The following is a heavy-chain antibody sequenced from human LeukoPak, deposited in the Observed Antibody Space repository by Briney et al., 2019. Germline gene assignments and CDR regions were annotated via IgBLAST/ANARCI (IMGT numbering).Heavy chain of an antibody. D-gene: IGHD3-22*01. CDR1: GYTFTGYY. CDR2: INPNSGGT. CDR3: ARDLNDSSGYAYYYYMDV. J-gene: IGHJ6*03. V-gene: IGHV1-2*06. Sequence: ASVKVSCKASGYTFTGYYMHWVRQAPGQGLEWMGRINPNSGGTNYAQKFQDRVTMTRDTSISTAYMELSRLRSDDTAVYYCARDLNDSSGYAYYYYMDVWGKGTTVTVSS.